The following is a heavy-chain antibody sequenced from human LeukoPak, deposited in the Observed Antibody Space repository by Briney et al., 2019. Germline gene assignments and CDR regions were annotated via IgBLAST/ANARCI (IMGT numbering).Heavy chain of an antibody. J-gene: IGHJ4*02. CDR3: ARDRSPTYYDSSGYYY. CDR2: INPSGGST. V-gene: IGHV1-46*01. D-gene: IGHD3-22*01. CDR1: GYTFTSYY. Sequence: ASVKVSCEASGYTFTSYYMHWVRQAPGQGLEWMAIINPSGGSTSYAQKFQGRVTMTRDTSTSTVYMELSSLRSEDTAVYYCARDRSPTYYDSSGYYYWGQGTLVTVSS.